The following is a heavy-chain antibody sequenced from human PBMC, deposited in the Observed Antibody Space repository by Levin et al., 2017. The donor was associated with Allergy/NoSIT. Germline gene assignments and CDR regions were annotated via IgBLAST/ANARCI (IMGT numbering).Heavy chain of an antibody. CDR2: IGTAGDT. CDR1: GFTFSSYD. D-gene: IGHD4-17*01. CDR3: ARGGHYGDYYFDY. V-gene: IGHV3-13*01. Sequence: LSLTCAASGFTFSSYDMHWVRQATGKGLEWVSAIGTAGDTYYPGSVKGRFTISRENAKNSLYLQMNSLRAGDTAVYYCARGGHYGDYYFDYWGQGTLVTVSS. J-gene: IGHJ4*02.